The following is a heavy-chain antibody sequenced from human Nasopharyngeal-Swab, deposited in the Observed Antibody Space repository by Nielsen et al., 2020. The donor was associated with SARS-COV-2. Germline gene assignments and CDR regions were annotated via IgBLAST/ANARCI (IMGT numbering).Heavy chain of an antibody. Sequence: WVRQAPGQRIEWMGGINAGNGNTKYSQKFQGRVTITRDTSASTAYMELSSLRSEDTAVYYCAREGYNYYDSSGYYQGAFDIWGQGTMVTVSS. CDR3: AREGYNYYDSSGYYQGAFDI. D-gene: IGHD3-22*01. V-gene: IGHV1-3*01. CDR2: INAGNGNT. J-gene: IGHJ3*02.